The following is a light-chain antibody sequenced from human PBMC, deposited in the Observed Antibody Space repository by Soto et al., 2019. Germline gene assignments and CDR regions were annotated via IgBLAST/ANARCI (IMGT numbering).Light chain of an antibody. V-gene: IGLV1-47*01. CDR2: RNN. CDR1: SSNIGSNY. J-gene: IGLJ2*01. Sequence: QSVLTQPPSASGTPGQRVTISCSGSSSNIGSNYVYWYQQLPGTAPKLLIYRNNQRPSGVPDRFSGSKSGTSASLAISGLRSEDEADYYCAAWDDILSGHVVFGGGTKLTVL. CDR3: AAWDDILSGHVV.